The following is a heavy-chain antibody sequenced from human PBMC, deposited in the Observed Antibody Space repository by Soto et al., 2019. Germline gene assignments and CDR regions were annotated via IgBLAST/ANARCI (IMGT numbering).Heavy chain of an antibody. Sequence: PGGSLRLSCAASGFTVSSNYMSWVRQAPGKGLEWVSVIYSGGSTYYADSVKGRFTISRDNSKNTLYLQMNSLRAEDTAVYYCAIDFGKGDDYNGSAFDIWGKGTMFTVPS. V-gene: IGHV3-66*01. CDR2: IYSGGST. J-gene: IGHJ3*02. CDR1: GFTVSSNY. CDR3: AIDFGKGDDYNGSAFDI. D-gene: IGHD4-4*01.